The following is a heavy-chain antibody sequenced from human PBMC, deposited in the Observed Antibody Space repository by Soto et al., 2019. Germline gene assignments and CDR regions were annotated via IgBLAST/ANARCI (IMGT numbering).Heavy chain of an antibody. D-gene: IGHD6-13*01. CDR3: ARYSSTSGWFDP. V-gene: IGHV3-7*01. CDR2: IHPDGSAK. J-gene: IGHJ5*02. Sequence: VQLVESGGGLVQPGGSLRLSCAASGFTFSSYWMSWVRRAPGKGLESVANIHPDGSAKNYVDSVEGRFTISRDNAKNSLYLQMNSLRAEDSAVYYCARYSSTSGWFDPWGQGTLVTVSS. CDR1: GFTFSSYW.